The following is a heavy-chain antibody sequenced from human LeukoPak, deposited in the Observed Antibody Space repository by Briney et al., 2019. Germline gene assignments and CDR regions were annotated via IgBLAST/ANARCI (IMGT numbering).Heavy chain of an antibody. D-gene: IGHD5-12*01. CDR1: GFTFSDSY. V-gene: IGHV3-11*04. Sequence: GGSLRLSCAASGFTFSDSYMTWIRQAPGKGLEWVSYISTSGTAVYYADSVKGRFTISRDNAKNSLYLQMNSLRVEDTAVYYCAKSPGGYSGPFGDWGQGTLVTVSS. J-gene: IGHJ4*02. CDR2: ISTSGTAV. CDR3: AKSPGGYSGPFGD.